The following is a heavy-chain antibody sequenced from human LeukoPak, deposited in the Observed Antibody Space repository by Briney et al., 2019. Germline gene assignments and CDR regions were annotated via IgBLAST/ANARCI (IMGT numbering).Heavy chain of an antibody. CDR3: ARDSSGYQ. CDR1: GFTFSTYW. V-gene: IGHV3-7*01. J-gene: IGHJ4*02. CDR2: IKEDGSEK. Sequence: GGSLRLSCAASGFTFSTYWMSWVRQAPGKGLEWVANIKEDGSEKYYGDSVKDRFTISRDNAKNSLYLQMNSLRAEDTAVYYCARDSSGYQWGQGTLVTVSS. D-gene: IGHD3-22*01.